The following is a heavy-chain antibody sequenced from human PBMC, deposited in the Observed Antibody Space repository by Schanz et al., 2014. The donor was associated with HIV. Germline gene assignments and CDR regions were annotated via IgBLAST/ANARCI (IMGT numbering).Heavy chain of an antibody. CDR2: LSYDGINK. Sequence: QVHLVESGGGVVRPGRSLRLSCAASGFTFDSYGMHWVRQAPGKGLEWVAVLSYDGINKYFADSVKGRFTISRDNSKNTLYLQMNSLRPEDTAVYYCAKDKSRHTYSSSSIFDPWGQGTLVTVSS. CDR3: AKDKSRHTYSSSSIFDP. CDR1: GFTFDSYG. J-gene: IGHJ5*02. V-gene: IGHV3-30*18. D-gene: IGHD6-13*01.